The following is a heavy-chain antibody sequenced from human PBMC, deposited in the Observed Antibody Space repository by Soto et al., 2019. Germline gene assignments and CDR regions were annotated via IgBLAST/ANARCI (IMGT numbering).Heavy chain of an antibody. CDR3: TRGVGTTGATSAY. V-gene: IGHV3-48*02. Sequence: GGSLRLSCAAPGFTFSNYWMSWVRQAPGRGLEWLSNISRGGNTFYYGDSVKGRFTISRDNAQNSLYLQLSSLRYEDTAVYYCTRGVGTTGATSAYWGQETLVTVSS. J-gene: IGHJ4*02. CDR1: GFTFSNYW. CDR2: ISRGGNTF. D-gene: IGHD1-1*01.